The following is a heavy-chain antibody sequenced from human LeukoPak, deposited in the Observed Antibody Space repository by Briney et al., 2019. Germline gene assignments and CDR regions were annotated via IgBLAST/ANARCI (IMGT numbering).Heavy chain of an antibody. J-gene: IGHJ4*02. Sequence: GGSLRLSCAASGFIFSNYGMHWVRQAPGKGLEWVAVISYDGSHKYYTESVKGRFTISRDNSKNTLYLQMNSLRAEDTAVYYCAKVIIAAAGPRGVDYWGQGTLVTVSS. CDR1: GFIFSNYG. V-gene: IGHV3-30*18. CDR3: AKVIIAAAGPRGVDY. CDR2: ISYDGSHK. D-gene: IGHD6-13*01.